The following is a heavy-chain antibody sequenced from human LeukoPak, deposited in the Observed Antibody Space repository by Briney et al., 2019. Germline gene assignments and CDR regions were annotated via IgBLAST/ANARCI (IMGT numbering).Heavy chain of an antibody. CDR1: GFTFSDYY. J-gene: IGHJ4*02. CDR3: AREPPGGYYDNSTPDY. V-gene: IGHV3-11*04. Sequence: PGGSLRLSCAASGFTFSDYYMSWIRQAPGKGLEWVSYISSSGSTIYYADSVKGRFIISRDNAKNSLYLQMNSLRAEDTAVYYCAREPPGGYYDNSTPDYWGQGTLVTVSS. CDR2: ISSSGSTI. D-gene: IGHD3-22*01.